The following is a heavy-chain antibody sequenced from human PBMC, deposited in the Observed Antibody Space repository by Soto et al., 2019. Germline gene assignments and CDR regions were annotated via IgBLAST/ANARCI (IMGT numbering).Heavy chain of an antibody. CDR3: ARASSYYDFWSGYSYANWFDP. CDR2: IYYSGST. D-gene: IGHD3-3*01. Sequence: PLETLSLSSTVSGGSISSYYWGWIRPPPGKGLEWIGYIYYSGSTNYNPSLKSRVTISVDTSKNQFSLKLSSVTAADTAVYYCARASSYYDFWSGYSYANWFDPWGQGTLVTVSS. J-gene: IGHJ5*02. CDR1: GGSISSYY. V-gene: IGHV4-59*01.